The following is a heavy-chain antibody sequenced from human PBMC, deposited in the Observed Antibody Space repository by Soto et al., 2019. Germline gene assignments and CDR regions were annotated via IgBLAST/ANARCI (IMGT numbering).Heavy chain of an antibody. D-gene: IGHD4-4*01. J-gene: IGHJ6*02. CDR3: ARTRTVAYYYGMDV. CDR1: GRSISISTYY. Sequence: SATLSLTCPVYGRSISISTYYWAWICQPPGKGLEWIGNIYYSGNSGSTYYNPSLKSRVTISVDTSKNQFSLKLSSVTAADTAVYYCARTRTVAYYYGMDVWGQGTTVT. V-gene: IGHV4-39*01. CDR2: IYYSGNSGST.